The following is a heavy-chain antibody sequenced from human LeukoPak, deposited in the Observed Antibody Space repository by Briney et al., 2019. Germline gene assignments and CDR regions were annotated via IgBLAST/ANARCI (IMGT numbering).Heavy chain of an antibody. CDR1: GFTFSSYA. D-gene: IGHD3-22*01. CDR3: AKRPRITMIVVVINDAFDI. V-gene: IGHV3-23*01. J-gene: IGHJ3*02. CDR2: ISGSGGST. Sequence: GGSLRLSCAASGFTFSSYAMSWVRQAPGKGLEWVSAISGSGGSTYYADSVKGRFTISRDNSKNTLYLQMNSLRAEDTAVYYCAKRPRITMIVVVINDAFDIWGQGTMVTVSS.